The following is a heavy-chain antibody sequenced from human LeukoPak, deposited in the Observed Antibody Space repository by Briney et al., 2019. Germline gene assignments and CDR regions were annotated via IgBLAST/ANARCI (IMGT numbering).Heavy chain of an antibody. CDR3: ARAKPYCSSTSCYKGRLGWFDP. D-gene: IGHD2-2*02. CDR1: GYTFTSYG. CDR2: MNPNSGNT. V-gene: IGHV1-8*03. J-gene: IGHJ5*02. Sequence: ASVKVSCKASGYTFTSYGINWVRQATGQGLEWMGWMNPNSGNTGYAQKFQGRVTITRNTSISTAYMELSSLRSEDTAVYYCARAKPYCSSTSCYKGRLGWFDPWGQGTLVTVSS.